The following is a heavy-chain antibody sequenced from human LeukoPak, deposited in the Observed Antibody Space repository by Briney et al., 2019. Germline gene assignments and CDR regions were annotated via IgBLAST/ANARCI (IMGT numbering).Heavy chain of an antibody. CDR3: ASGHSYGSIDY. CDR2: INHSGST. CDR1: GGSFSGYY. Sequence: SETLSLTCAVYGGSFSGYYWSWIRQPPGKGLEWIGEINHSGSTNYNPSLKSRVTISVDTSENQFSLKLSSVTAADTAVYYCASGHSYGSIDYWGQGTLVTVSS. V-gene: IGHV4-34*01. D-gene: IGHD5-18*01. J-gene: IGHJ4*02.